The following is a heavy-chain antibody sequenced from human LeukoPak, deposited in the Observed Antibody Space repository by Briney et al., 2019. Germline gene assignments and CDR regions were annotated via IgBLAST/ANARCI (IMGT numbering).Heavy chain of an antibody. V-gene: IGHV4-34*01. J-gene: IGHJ4*02. CDR2: INHSGST. Sequence: SETLSLTCAVYGGSFSGYYWSWIRQPPGKGLEWIGEINHSGSTNYNPSLKSRVTISVDTSKNQFSLKLSSVTAADTAVYYCATKTSYGDRYFDYWGQGTLVTVSS. CDR1: GGSFSGYY. D-gene: IGHD4-17*01. CDR3: ATKTSYGDRYFDY.